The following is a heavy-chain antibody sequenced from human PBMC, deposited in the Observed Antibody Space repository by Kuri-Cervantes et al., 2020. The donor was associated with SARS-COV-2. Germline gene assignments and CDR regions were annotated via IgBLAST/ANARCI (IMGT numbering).Heavy chain of an antibody. V-gene: IGHV2-70*12. CDR3: AHTDIVVVPAAIHPYYYYYGMDV. CDR2: IDWDDDK. Sequence: SWIRQAPGKGLEWLALIDWDDDKYYSTSLKTRLTISKDTSKNQVVLTMTNMDPVDTATYYCAHTDIVVVPAAIHPYYYYYGMDVWGQGTTVTVSS. J-gene: IGHJ6*02. D-gene: IGHD2-2*01.